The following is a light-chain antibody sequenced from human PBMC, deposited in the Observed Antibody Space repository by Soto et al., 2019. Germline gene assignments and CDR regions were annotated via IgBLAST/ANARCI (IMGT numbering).Light chain of an antibody. CDR3: CSYAGSFTFV. CDR1: SSDVGGYDY. J-gene: IGLJ1*01. CDR2: DVI. V-gene: IGLV2-11*01. Sequence: QSVLTQPPSASGSPGQSVTISCTGTSSDVGGYDYVSWYQQHPGKAPKLMIYDVIKRPSGVPDRFSGSKSGNTASLTISGLQAEDEADYYCCSYAGSFTFVFGTGTKVTVL.